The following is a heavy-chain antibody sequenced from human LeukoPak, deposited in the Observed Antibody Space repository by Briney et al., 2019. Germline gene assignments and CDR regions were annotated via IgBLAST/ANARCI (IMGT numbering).Heavy chain of an antibody. CDR2: ISAYNGNT. CDR1: GYTLTELS. J-gene: IGHJ4*02. CDR3: ARDRGYCSGGSCYLGYWDY. D-gene: IGHD2-15*01. Sequence: GASVKVSCKVSGYTLTELSMHWVRQAPGQGLEWMGWISAYNGNTNYAQKLQGRVTMTTDTSTSTAYMELRSLRSDDTAVYYCARDRGYCSGGSCYLGYWDYWGQGTLVTVSS. V-gene: IGHV1-18*01.